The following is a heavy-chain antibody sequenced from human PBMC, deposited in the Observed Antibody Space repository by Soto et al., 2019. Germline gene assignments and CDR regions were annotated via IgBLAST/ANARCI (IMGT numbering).Heavy chain of an antibody. J-gene: IGHJ3*02. CDR2: INHSGST. Sequence: SETLSLTCAVYGESFSGYYWSWIRQPPGKGLEWIGEINHSGSTNYNPSPKSRVTISVDTSKNQFSLKLSSVTAADTAVYYCARSRTTIFGVVIIGFDIWGQGTMVTVSS. CDR3: ARSRTTIFGVVIIGFDI. CDR1: GESFSGYY. D-gene: IGHD3-3*01. V-gene: IGHV4-34*01.